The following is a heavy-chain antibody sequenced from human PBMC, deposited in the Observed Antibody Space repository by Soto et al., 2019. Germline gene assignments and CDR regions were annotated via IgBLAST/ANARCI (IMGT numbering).Heavy chain of an antibody. J-gene: IGHJ4*02. CDR3: ARHGILEWLLYRYYFDY. CDR2: IYYSGST. CDR1: GGSISSSSYY. Sequence: SETLSLTCTVSGGSISSSSYYWGWIRQPPGKGLEWIGSIYYSGSTYYNPSLKSRVTISVDTSKNHFSLKLSSVTAADTAVYYCARHGILEWLLYRYYFDYWGQGTLVTVS. V-gene: IGHV4-39*01. D-gene: IGHD3-3*01.